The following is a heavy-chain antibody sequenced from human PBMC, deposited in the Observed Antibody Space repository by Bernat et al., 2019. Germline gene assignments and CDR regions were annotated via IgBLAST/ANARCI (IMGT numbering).Heavy chain of an antibody. V-gene: IGHV3-30-3*01. CDR1: GFTFSSYA. Sequence: QVQLVESGGGVVQPGRSLRLSCAASGFTFSSYAMHWVRQAPGKGLEWVAVISYDGSNKYYADSVQGRFTISRDNSKNTLYLQMNSLRAEDTALYYCAKEGVVTVASVRSLYYFDYWGQGTLVTVSS. D-gene: IGHD5-12*01. CDR2: ISYDGSNK. J-gene: IGHJ4*02. CDR3: AKEGVVTVASVRSLYYFDY.